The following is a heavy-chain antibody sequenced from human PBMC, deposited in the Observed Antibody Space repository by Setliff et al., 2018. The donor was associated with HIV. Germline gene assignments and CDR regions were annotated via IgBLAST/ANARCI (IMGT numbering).Heavy chain of an antibody. D-gene: IGHD5-12*01. J-gene: IGHJ4*02. CDR3: ARGIVWGSAYVYYFDS. CDR1: GYTFTSYY. Sequence: EASVKVSCKASGYTFTSYYMHWVRQAPGQGLEWMGIINPSGGSTSYAQKFQGRVTMTRDTSTSTVYMELSSLRSEDTAVYYCARGIVWGSAYVYYFDSWGQGTLVTVSS. V-gene: IGHV1-46*01. CDR2: INPSGGST.